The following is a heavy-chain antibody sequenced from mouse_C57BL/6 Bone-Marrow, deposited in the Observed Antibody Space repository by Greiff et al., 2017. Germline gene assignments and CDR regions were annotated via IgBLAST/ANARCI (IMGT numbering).Heavy chain of an antibody. J-gene: IGHJ2*01. CDR3: ARKGYNYFDY. CDR2: IYPGDGDT. D-gene: IGHD2-2*01. CDR1: GYAFSSSW. Sequence: QVQLQQSGPELVKPGASVKISCKASGYAFSSSWMNWVKQRPGKGLEWIGRIYPGDGDTNYNGKFKGKATLTADKSSSTAYIQLSSLTSEDSAVYVCARKGYNYFDYWGQGTTLTVSS. V-gene: IGHV1-82*01.